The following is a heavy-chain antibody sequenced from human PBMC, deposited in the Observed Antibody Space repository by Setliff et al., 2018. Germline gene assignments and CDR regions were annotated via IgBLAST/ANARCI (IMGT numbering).Heavy chain of an antibody. CDR1: GGSVRNSGFF. CDR3: GRGFSRIEGWGNWFDP. J-gene: IGHJ5*02. V-gene: IGHV4-39*01. CDR2: IYDSGSS. Sequence: LSLTCTVSGGSVRNSGFFWGWLRQAPGKGLEWIGNIYDSGSSNYNASLKSRLIITRDTSKNQISLKLTSVTAADTAVYYCGRGFSRIEGWGNWFDPWGQGILVTV. D-gene: IGHD2-15*01.